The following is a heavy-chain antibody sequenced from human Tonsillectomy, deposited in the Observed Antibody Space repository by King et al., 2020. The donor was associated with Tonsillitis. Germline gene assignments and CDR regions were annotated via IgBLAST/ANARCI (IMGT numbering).Heavy chain of an antibody. J-gene: IGHJ3*02. Sequence: EVQLVESGGGLVQPGRSLRLSCAASGFTFADYAMHWVRQAPGKGLEWVSCISWNSGSIGYADSVKGRFTISRDNAKSSLYLQMNSLRAEDTALYYCAKDMGVGATGDGFDIWGQGTRVTVSS. CDR1: GFTFADYA. CDR3: AKDMGVGATGDGFDI. CDR2: ISWNSGSI. V-gene: IGHV3-9*01. D-gene: IGHD1-26*01.